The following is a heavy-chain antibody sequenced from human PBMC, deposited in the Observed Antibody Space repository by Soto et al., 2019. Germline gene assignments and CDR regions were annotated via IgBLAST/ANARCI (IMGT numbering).Heavy chain of an antibody. Sequence: SGTLSLTCPVSGGPINSDGYYRSWIRQHPEKGLEWIGYINYSGATYYNPSLKSRLTISVDTSKNQFSLQLTSVIAADTALYYCARESYSFGRAFDIWGHGTLVTVSS. CDR3: ARESYSFGRAFDI. CDR2: INYSGAT. CDR1: GGPINSDGYY. J-gene: IGHJ4*01. D-gene: IGHD5-18*01. V-gene: IGHV4-31*03.